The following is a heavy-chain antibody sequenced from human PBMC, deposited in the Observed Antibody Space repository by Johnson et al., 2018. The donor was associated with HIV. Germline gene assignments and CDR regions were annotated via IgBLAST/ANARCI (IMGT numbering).Heavy chain of an antibody. CDR3: AKRVPSKQLVDAFDI. V-gene: IGHV3-30*02. CDR2: IRNDGSNT. J-gene: IGHJ3*02. CDR1: GFTFSRHA. D-gene: IGHD6-6*01. Sequence: QVQLVESGGGVVQPGRSLRLSCAASGFTFSRHAMHWVRQAPGKGLEWVAFIRNDGSNTYYVDSVKGRFTISRDNSKNTLYLQMSSLRDEDTAVYYCAKRVPSKQLVDAFDIWGQGTMVTVSS.